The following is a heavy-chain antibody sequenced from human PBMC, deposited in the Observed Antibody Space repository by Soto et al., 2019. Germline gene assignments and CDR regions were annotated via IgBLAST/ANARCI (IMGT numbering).Heavy chain of an antibody. J-gene: IGHJ6*02. CDR1: VFTFSRQG. D-gene: IGHD5-12*01. Sequence: GTLRLSGAASVFTFSRQGMHWVRQAPGKGLEWVTVISYDGSNEDYADSVKGRFTISRDNSKNTLYLQMNSLRAEDTAVYYCAKDRRGGYDSDYYGMDVWGQGTTVTVSS. CDR3: AKDRRGGYDSDYYGMDV. CDR2: ISYDGSNE. V-gene: IGHV3-30*18.